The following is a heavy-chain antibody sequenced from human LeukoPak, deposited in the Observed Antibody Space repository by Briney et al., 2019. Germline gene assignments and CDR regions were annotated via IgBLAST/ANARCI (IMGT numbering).Heavy chain of an antibody. CDR2: IIPIFGTA. CDR1: GGTFSSYA. D-gene: IGHD3-3*01. Sequence: ASVKVSCKASGGTFSSYAISWVRQAPGQGLEWMGGIIPIFGTANYAQKFQGRVTITTDESTSTAYMELSSLRSEDTAVYYCARARITIFGGSSPVGIYYYYMDVWGKGTTVTVSS. CDR3: ARARITIFGGSSPVGIYYYYMDV. V-gene: IGHV1-69*05. J-gene: IGHJ6*03.